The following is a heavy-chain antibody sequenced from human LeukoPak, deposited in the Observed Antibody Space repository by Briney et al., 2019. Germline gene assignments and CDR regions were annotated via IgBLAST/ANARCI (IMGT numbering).Heavy chain of an antibody. Sequence: SATLSLTCTVSGGSISKYNWSWVCHTPRKGLRWIWYVYDTGTITYNPSLTSRVTMSLDTSKNQVSLRLTSLTAADTAAYYTARDGEDNRRYYFCYCMDVWGQGTTVTVSP. CDR1: GGSISKYN. V-gene: IGHV4-59*01. D-gene: IGHD2-15*01. J-gene: IGHJ6*01. CDR3: ARDGEDNRRYYFCYCMDV. CDR2: VYDTGTI.